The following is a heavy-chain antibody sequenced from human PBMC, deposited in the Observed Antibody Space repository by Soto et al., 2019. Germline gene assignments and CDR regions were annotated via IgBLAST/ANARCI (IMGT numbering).Heavy chain of an antibody. D-gene: IGHD6-6*01. J-gene: IGHJ4*02. CDR1: GFTFSSYG. Sequence: QVQLVESGGGVVQPGKSLRLSCAASGFTFSSYGMHWVRQAPGKGLDWVAVIWHDGTKKYYADSVKGRLTISRDNSKNTLSLQMNSLRAEDTAVYYCARYSSSWDYWGQGTLVTVSS. V-gene: IGHV3-33*01. CDR2: IWHDGTKK. CDR3: ARYSSSWDY.